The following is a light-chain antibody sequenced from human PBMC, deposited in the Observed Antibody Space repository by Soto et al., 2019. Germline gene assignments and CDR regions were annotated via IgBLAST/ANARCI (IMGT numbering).Light chain of an antibody. CDR1: QRISSW. CDR3: QQYNSYQT. V-gene: IGKV1-5*01. J-gene: IGKJ1*01. Sequence: DIQMTQSPSTLSASVGDRVTITCRASQRISSWLAWYQQKPGKAPKLLIYDASSLESGVPSRFSGSGSGTEFTLTISSLQPDDFATYYCQQYNSYQTFGQRPKVEIK. CDR2: DAS.